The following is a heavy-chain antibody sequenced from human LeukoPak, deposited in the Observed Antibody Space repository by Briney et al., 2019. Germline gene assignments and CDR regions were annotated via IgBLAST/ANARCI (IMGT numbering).Heavy chain of an antibody. Sequence: PGGSLRLSCAASGFTFSSYAMSWVRQAPGKGLEWVSAISGSGGSTYYADSVKGRFTISRDNSKNTLYLQMNSLRAEDTAVYYCVNIAAAGTGKYYFDYWGQGTLVTVSS. D-gene: IGHD6-13*01. J-gene: IGHJ4*02. V-gene: IGHV3-23*01. CDR3: VNIAAAGTGKYYFDY. CDR1: GFTFSSYA. CDR2: ISGSGGST.